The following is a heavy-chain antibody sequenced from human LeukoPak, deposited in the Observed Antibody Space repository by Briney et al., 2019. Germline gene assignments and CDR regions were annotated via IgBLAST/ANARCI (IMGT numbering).Heavy chain of an antibody. Sequence: PSETLSLTCTVSAGSISSYYWSWIRQPPGKGLEWIGYIYYSGSTNYNPSLKSRVTISVDTSKNQFSLKLSSVTAADTAVYYCASSGSYAFDIWGQGTMVTVSS. CDR1: AGSISSYY. V-gene: IGHV4-59*01. CDR2: IYYSGST. J-gene: IGHJ3*02. CDR3: ASSGSYAFDI. D-gene: IGHD1-26*01.